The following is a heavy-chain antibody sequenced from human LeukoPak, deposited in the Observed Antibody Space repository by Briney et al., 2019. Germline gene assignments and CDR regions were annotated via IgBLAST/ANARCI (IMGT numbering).Heavy chain of an antibody. J-gene: IGHJ1*01. V-gene: IGHV3-23*01. CDR3: AKDDGRGRYKH. CDR2: ISPSGDIT. CDR1: GFSFSSHG. Sequence: GGTLRLSCAGSGFSFSSHGMNWVRQAPGKGLEWVSGISPSGDITYYTDSVRGRFTISRDNFKNTLSLQVNSLRAEDTAMYYCAKDDGRGRYKHWGQGTLVTVSS. D-gene: IGHD3-16*01.